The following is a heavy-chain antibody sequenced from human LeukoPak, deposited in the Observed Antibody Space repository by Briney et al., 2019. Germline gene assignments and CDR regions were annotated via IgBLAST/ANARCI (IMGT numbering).Heavy chain of an antibody. CDR3: ATNSGWRFDY. V-gene: IGHV3-7*02. CDR2: IGEDGSEI. Sequence: QPGRSLRLSCAASGFTFSSYGMHWVRQAPGKGLEWVANIGEDGSEIYYVDSVKGRFTISRDNAKNSLYLQMNSLRAEDTAVYYCATNSGWRFDYWGQGTLVTVSS. D-gene: IGHD2-21*01. J-gene: IGHJ4*02. CDR1: GFTFSSYG.